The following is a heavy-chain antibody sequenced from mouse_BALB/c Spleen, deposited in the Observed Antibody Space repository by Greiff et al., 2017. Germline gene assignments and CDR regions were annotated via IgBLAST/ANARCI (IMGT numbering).Heavy chain of an antibody. CDR3: ASAGYYYAMDY. J-gene: IGHJ4*01. Sequence: EVQLVESGGGLVQPGGSRKLSCAASGFTFSSFGMHWVRQAPEKGLEWVAYISSGSSTIYYADTVKGRFTISRDNPKNTLFLQMTSLRSEDTAMYYCASAGYYYAMDYWGQGTSVTVSS. V-gene: IGHV5-17*02. CDR2: ISSGSSTI. D-gene: IGHD4-1*01. CDR1: GFTFSSFG.